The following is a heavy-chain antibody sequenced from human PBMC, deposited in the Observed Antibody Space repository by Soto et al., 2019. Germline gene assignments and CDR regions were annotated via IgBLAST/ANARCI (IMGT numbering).Heavy chain of an antibody. J-gene: IGHJ3*02. CDR3: TLGSRAAENFDI. CDR2: ILPMLDIT. D-gene: IGHD6-13*01. V-gene: IGHV1-69*02. Sequence: QVQLVQSGAEVKKPGSSVKVFCKASGGTFSTFTIIRVRQAPGQGLEWMGRILPMLDITNSAKRLQGRVTITADKSTSTAYLELSSLRSEDTAVYYCTLGSRAAENFDIWGRGTMVTVSS. CDR1: GGTFSTFT.